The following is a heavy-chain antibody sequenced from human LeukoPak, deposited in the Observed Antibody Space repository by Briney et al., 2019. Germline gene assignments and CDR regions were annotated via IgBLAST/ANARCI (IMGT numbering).Heavy chain of an antibody. V-gene: IGHV3-30*04. CDR2: ISYDGSNK. CDR3: ASSYCGGDCYSIYYYYYGMGV. D-gene: IGHD2-21*02. J-gene: IGHJ6*02. Sequence: GRSLRLSCAASGFIFSSYAMHWVRQAPGKGLEWVAVISYDGSNKYYADSVKGRFTISRDNSKNTLYLQMNSLRAEDTAVYYCASSYCGGDCYSIYYYYYGMGVWGQGTTVTVSS. CDR1: GFIFSSYA.